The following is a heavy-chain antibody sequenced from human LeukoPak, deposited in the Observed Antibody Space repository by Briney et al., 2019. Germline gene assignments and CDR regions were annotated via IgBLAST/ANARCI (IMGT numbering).Heavy chain of an antibody. CDR2: IIPMFDTA. V-gene: IGHV1-69*13. CDR3: ARGGYYYMDV. CDR1: GGTFSNYA. Sequence: GASVKVSCKASGGTFSNYAISWVRQAPGQGLEWMGGIIPMFDTADYAQKFQGRLTITADESTSTAYMELSSLRTEDTAVYYCARGGYYYMDVWGKGTTVTISS. D-gene: IGHD3-10*01. J-gene: IGHJ6*03.